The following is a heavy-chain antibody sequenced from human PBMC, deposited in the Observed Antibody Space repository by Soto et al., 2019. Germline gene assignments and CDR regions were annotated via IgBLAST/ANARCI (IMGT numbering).Heavy chain of an antibody. D-gene: IGHD3-22*01. J-gene: IGHJ4*02. V-gene: IGHV1-46*01. CDR3: AGGAFRGVVVIAQEY. Sequence: GXSVKVSDPASGYTFTSYYMRWVRQAPGHGLEWMGIINPSGGSTSYGQKFQGRVTMTRDTSTRTVYMELSSLRAEDTAVYYCAGGAFRGVVVIAQEYWGQGTLVTVSS. CDR2: INPSGGST. CDR1: GYTFTSYY.